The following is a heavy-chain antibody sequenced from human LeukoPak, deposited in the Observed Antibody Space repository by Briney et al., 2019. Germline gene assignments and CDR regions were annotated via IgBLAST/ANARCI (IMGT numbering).Heavy chain of an antibody. D-gene: IGHD5-24*01. Sequence: GGSLRLSCAASGFTFSDYSMNWVRQAPGKGLKWISYIGIDSGNTNYADSVKARFTIYGDKAKNSLYLQMNSLRVEDTAVYYCARDYKYAFDNWGQGTLFTVSS. J-gene: IGHJ4*02. CDR1: GFTFSDYS. CDR3: ARDYKYAFDN. CDR2: IGIDSGNT. V-gene: IGHV3-48*01.